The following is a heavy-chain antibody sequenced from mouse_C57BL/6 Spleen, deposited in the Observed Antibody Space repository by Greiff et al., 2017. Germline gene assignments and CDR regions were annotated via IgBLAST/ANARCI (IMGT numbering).Heavy chain of an antibody. CDR2: ISSGSSTI. J-gene: IGHJ3*01. CDR1: GFTFSDYG. D-gene: IGHD1-1*01. Sequence: EVKLMESGGGLVKPGGSLKLSCAASGFTFSDYGMHWVRQAPEKGLEWVAYISSGSSTIYYADTVKGRFTISRDNAKNTLFLQMTSLRSEDTAMYYCAREGSNYYGSFQAWFAYWGQGTLVTVSA. V-gene: IGHV5-17*01. CDR3: AREGSNYYGSFQAWFAY.